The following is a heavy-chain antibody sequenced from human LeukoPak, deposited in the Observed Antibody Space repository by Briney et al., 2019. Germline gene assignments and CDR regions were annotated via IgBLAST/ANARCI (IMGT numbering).Heavy chain of an antibody. Sequence: PGGSLRLSCAASGFTFTTYAISWVRQAPGKGLEWVSSISRNGGEIYYADSVKGRFTISRDNSENTLYLQMRSLRAEDTAVYYCARGDSYNFFDYWGQGTLVTVSS. J-gene: IGHJ4*02. CDR1: GFTFTTYA. V-gene: IGHV3-23*01. CDR2: ISRNGGEI. D-gene: IGHD5-24*01. CDR3: ARGDSYNFFDY.